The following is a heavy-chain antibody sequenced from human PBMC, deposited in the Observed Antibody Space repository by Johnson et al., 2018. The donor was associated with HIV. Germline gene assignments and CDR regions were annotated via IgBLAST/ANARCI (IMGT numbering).Heavy chain of an antibody. CDR3: ARETRDGPAFDI. CDR1: GFTFSNYA. Sequence: QVQLVESGGGVVQPGGSLRLSCAASGFTFSNYAVHWVRQAPGKGLEWVAVISYDGSNKYYADSVKGRFTISRDNSKNTLYLQMNSLRAEDTAVYYCARETRDGPAFDIWGQGTMVTVSS. D-gene: IGHD5-24*01. V-gene: IGHV3-30-3*01. J-gene: IGHJ3*02. CDR2: ISYDGSNK.